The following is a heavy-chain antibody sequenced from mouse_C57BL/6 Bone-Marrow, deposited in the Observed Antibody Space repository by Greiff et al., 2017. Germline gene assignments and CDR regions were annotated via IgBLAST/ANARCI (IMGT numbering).Heavy chain of an antibody. V-gene: IGHV8-12*01. CDR3: ARRADYYGSSDPWYFDV. D-gene: IGHD1-1*01. Sequence: QVTLKESGPGILQSSQTLSLTCSFSGFSLSTSGMGVSWIRQPSGKGLEWLAHIYWDDDKRYNPSLKSRLTISKDTSRNQVFLKITSVDTADTATYYWARRADYYGSSDPWYFDVWGTGTTVTVSS. CDR1: GFSLSTSGMG. CDR2: IYWDDDK. J-gene: IGHJ1*03.